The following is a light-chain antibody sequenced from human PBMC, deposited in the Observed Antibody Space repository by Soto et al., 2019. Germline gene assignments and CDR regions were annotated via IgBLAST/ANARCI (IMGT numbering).Light chain of an antibody. J-gene: IGLJ1*01. CDR1: SSDVGGYNY. Sequence: QSVLTQPASVSGSPGQSITISCTGTSSDVGGYNYVSWYQQYPGKAPKLMIYEVSNRPSGVSNRFSGSKSGNTASLTISGLLAEDEADYYCSSYRSSSTRVFGTGTRSPS. CDR2: EVS. CDR3: SSYRSSSTRV. V-gene: IGLV2-14*01.